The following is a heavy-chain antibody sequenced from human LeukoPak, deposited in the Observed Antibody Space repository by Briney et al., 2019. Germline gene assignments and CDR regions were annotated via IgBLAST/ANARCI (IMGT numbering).Heavy chain of an antibody. D-gene: IGHD6-6*01. J-gene: IGHJ4*01. CDR1: GFTFSDYA. V-gene: IGHV3-23*01. Sequence: QPGGSLRLSCAVSGFTFSDYAMSWVRQAPGKGLEWVSGISNSGHSTYYIASVKGRFTVSRDNSKSTLFLQMNRLRAEDTAVYYCAKDFPSSIVTNWGQGTLVTVSS. CDR3: AKDFPSSIVTN. CDR2: ISNSGHST.